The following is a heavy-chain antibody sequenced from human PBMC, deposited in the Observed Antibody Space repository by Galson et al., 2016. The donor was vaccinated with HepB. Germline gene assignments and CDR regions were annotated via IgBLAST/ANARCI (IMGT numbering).Heavy chain of an antibody. V-gene: IGHV3-23*01. J-gene: IGHJ4*02. D-gene: IGHD3/OR15-3a*01. CDR2: ISCSGAAT. CDR1: GFAFTSYT. Sequence: SLRLSCAASGFAFTSYTMNWVRQAPGKGLEWVSGISCSGAATFYADSVKGRFTVSRDNSNNMLYLQMNSLRAEDTAMYYCSVGGGAPKSDFLWGFDYWGPGTLVTVSS. CDR3: SVGGGAPKSDFLWGFDY.